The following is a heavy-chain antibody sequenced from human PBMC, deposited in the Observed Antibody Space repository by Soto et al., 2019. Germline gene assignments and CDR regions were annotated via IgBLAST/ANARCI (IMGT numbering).Heavy chain of an antibody. CDR2: ISAYNGNT. CDR1: GYTFTSYG. J-gene: IGHJ6*02. D-gene: IGHD3-3*01. CDR3: ARDPRITIFGVVTPYYYYGMDV. V-gene: IGHV1-18*01. Sequence: ASVTVSCKASGYTFTSYGISWVRQAPGQGLEWMGWISAYNGNTNYAQKLQGRVTMTTDTSTSTAYMELRSLRSDDTAVYYCARDPRITIFGVVTPYYYYGMDVWGQGTTVTV.